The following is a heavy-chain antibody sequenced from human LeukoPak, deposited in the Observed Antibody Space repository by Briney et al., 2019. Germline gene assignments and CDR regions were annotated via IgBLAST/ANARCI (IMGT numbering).Heavy chain of an antibody. CDR3: AKLSDKYCSGGSCYLDY. Sequence: GGSLRLSCAASGFKFSNYAMSWVRQAPGRGLEWVSGIVNSGSRTYYADSVQGRFTISRDNSQNTLYLQMNSLRAEDTALYYCAKLSDKYCSGGSCYLDYWGQGAPVTVSS. CDR2: IVNSGSRT. CDR1: GFKFSNYA. D-gene: IGHD2-15*01. J-gene: IGHJ4*02. V-gene: IGHV3-23*01.